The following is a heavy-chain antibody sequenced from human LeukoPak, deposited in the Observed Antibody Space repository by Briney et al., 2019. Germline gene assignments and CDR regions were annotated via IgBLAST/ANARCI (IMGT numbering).Heavy chain of an antibody. D-gene: IGHD4-17*01. V-gene: IGHV4-34*01. CDR1: GGSFSGYY. CDR2: INHRGTT. J-gene: IGHJ4*02. CDR3: ASDNYDYGDYLV. Sequence: SETLSLTCAVYGGSFSGYYWSWIRQPPGKGLEWIGYINHRGTTNYNPSLKRRVPISVGTSKNQFSLKLSSVTSAETAVYYCASDNYDYGDYLVWGQGTLVTVSS.